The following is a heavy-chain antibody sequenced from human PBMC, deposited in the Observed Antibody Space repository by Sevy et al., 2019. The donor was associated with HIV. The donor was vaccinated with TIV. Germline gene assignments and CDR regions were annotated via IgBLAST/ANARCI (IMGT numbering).Heavy chain of an antibody. CDR2: ISYDGNNK. J-gene: IGHJ4*02. Sequence: GWSLRLSCAASGFIFSTYSMHWVRQAPGKGLEWVAAISYDGNNKYYADSVKGRFTISRDNPKNTLFLQVNSLRPEDTAVYYCARAYSSWFGTVHYWGQGTLVTVSS. CDR3: ARAYSSWFGTVHY. V-gene: IGHV3-30-3*01. CDR1: GFIFSTYS. D-gene: IGHD6-13*01.